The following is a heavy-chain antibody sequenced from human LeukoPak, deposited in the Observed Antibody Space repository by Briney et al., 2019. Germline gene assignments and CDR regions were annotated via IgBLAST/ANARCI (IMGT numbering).Heavy chain of an antibody. Sequence: GGSLRLSCAASGFTFSSYAMHWVRQAPGRGLEYVSAISSNGGSTYYANSVKGRFTISRDNSKNTLYLQMGSLRAEDTAVYYCARVHSSGYYNAFDIWGQGTMVTVSS. J-gene: IGHJ3*02. CDR3: ARVHSSGYYNAFDI. CDR2: ISSNGGST. V-gene: IGHV3-64*01. CDR1: GFTFSSYA. D-gene: IGHD3-22*01.